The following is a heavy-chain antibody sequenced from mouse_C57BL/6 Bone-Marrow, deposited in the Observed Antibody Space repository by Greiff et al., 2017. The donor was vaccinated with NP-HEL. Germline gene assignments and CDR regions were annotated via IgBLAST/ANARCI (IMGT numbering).Heavy chain of an antibody. CDR2: IYPRSGNT. J-gene: IGHJ2*01. D-gene: IGHD1-1*01. CDR1: GYTFTSYG. Sequence: QVQLKESGAELARPGASVKLSCKASGYTFTSYGISWVKQRTGQGLEWIGEIYPRSGNTYYNEKFKGKATLTADKSSSTAYMELRSLTSEDSAVYFCARGDYYGSRDYWGQGTTLTVSS. CDR3: ARGDYYGSRDY. V-gene: IGHV1-81*01.